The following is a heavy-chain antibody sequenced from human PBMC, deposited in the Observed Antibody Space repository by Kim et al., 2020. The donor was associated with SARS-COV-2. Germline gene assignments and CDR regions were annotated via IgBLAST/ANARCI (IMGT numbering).Heavy chain of an antibody. J-gene: IGHJ4*02. Sequence: SETLSLTCAVYGGSFSGYYWSWIRQPPGKGLEWIGEINHSGSTNYNPSLKSRVTISVDTSKNQFSLKLSSVTAADTAVYYCARGMSSEQQLVLNYWGQGTLVPVSS. V-gene: IGHV4-34*01. CDR3: ARGMSSEQQLVLNY. CDR2: INHSGST. D-gene: IGHD6-13*01. CDR1: GGSFSGYY.